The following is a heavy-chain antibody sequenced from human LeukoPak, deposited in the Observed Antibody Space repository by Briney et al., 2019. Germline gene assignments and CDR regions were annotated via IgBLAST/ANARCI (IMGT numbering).Heavy chain of an antibody. CDR2: IYFGDSDA. V-gene: IGHV5-51*01. CDR1: GYRLTNSW. D-gene: IGHD3-16*01. J-gene: IGHJ5*02. CDR3: ARTSPHVWFDP. Sequence: GESLKISCQASGYRLTNSWIAWVRQKPGEGLEWMGIIYFGDSDAKYSPSFQGQVTISADKSTTTAYLQWDSLKASDTAIYYCARTSPHVWFDPWGQGTLVTVSS.